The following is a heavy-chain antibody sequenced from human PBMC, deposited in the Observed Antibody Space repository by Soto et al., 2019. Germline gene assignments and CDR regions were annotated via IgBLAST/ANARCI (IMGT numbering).Heavy chain of an antibody. Sequence: QVQLVQSGAEVKKPGASVKVSCKASGYTFTSYGISWVRQAPGQGLEWMGWISAYNVNTNYAQKLQGRVTMTTDTSPSTAYMEVRSLRPDDTAVYDGARDSGSFFGPPSGACDYWGQGTRVTVSS. CDR2: ISAYNVNT. CDR3: ARDSGSFFGPPSGACDY. CDR1: GYTFTSYG. V-gene: IGHV1-18*01. J-gene: IGHJ4*02. D-gene: IGHD1-26*01.